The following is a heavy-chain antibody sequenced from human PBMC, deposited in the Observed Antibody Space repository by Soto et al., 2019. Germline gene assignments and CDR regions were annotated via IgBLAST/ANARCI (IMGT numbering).Heavy chain of an antibody. CDR1: GFTVSSNY. Sequence: EVQLVESGGGLIQPGGSLRLSCAASGFTVSSNYMSWVRHAPGKGLEWVSVIYSGGSTYYADSVKGRFTISRDNSKTTLYLQMNSLRAEDTAVYYCARDRVESGYPEYFQHWGQGTLVTVSS. J-gene: IGHJ1*01. V-gene: IGHV3-53*01. CDR2: IYSGGST. CDR3: ARDRVESGYPEYFQH. D-gene: IGHD3-22*01.